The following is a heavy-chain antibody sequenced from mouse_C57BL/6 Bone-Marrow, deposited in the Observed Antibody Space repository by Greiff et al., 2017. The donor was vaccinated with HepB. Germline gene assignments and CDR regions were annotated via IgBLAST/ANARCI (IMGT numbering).Heavy chain of an antibody. CDR3: ARREYGNYYYAMDY. CDR2: ISYDGSN. D-gene: IGHD2-10*02. Sequence: EVQLQESGPGLVKPSQSLSLTCSVTGYSITSGYYWNWIRQFPGNKLEWMGYISYDGSNNYNPSLKNRISITRDTSKNQFFLKLNSVTTEDTATYYCARREYGNYYYAMDYWGQGTSVTVSS. J-gene: IGHJ4*01. CDR1: GYSITSGYY. V-gene: IGHV3-6*01.